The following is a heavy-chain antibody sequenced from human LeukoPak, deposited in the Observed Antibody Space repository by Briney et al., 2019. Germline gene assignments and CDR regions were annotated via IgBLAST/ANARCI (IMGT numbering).Heavy chain of an antibody. CDR2: IIPIFGTA. CDR3: ARSPHSPTYMDV. Sequence: GASVKVSCKASGGTFSSYAISWVRQAPGQGLEWMGGIIPIFGTANYAQKFQDRVTITTDESTSTAYMELSSLRSEDTAVYYCARSPHSPTYMDVWGKGTTVTVSS. D-gene: IGHD3-3*02. CDR1: GGTFSSYA. V-gene: IGHV1-69*05. J-gene: IGHJ6*03.